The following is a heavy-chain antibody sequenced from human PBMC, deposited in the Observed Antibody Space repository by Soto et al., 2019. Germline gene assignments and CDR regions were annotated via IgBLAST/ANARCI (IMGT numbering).Heavy chain of an antibody. Sequence: PGGSLRLSCAASGFTFSDYYRSWIRQAPGKGLEWVSYITSSGSTIYYADSVKGRFTISRDNAKNSLYLQMNSLRAEDTAVYYCARISNTSPNWFDPWGQGTLVTVSS. D-gene: IGHD2-2*01. CDR2: ITSSGSTI. CDR3: ARISNTSPNWFDP. V-gene: IGHV3-11*01. CDR1: GFTFSDYY. J-gene: IGHJ5*02.